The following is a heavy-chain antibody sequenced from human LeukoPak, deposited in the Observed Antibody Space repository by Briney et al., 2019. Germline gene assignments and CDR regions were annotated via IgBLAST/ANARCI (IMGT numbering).Heavy chain of an antibody. CDR1: GFTFSSYS. J-gene: IGHJ4*02. CDR2: ISSSSSYI. CDR3: ATGAYSGSYLFDY. V-gene: IGHV3-21*01. D-gene: IGHD1-26*01. Sequence: GGSLRLSCAASGFTFSSYSMNWVRQAPGKGLEWVSSISSSSSYIYYADSVKGRFTISRDNSKNTLYLQMNSLRAEDTAVYYCATGAYSGSYLFDYWGQGTLVTVSS.